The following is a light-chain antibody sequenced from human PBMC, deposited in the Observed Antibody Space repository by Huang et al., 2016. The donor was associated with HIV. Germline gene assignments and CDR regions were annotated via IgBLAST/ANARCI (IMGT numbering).Light chain of an antibody. CDR1: QSLLHSNGYNY. J-gene: IGKJ1*01. Sequence: DIVMTQSPLSLPVTPGEPASISCRSSQSLLHSNGYNYLDWYLQKPGQSPQLLSYLGSNRAAVVPDRFSGSGSGTYFTLKISRVEAEDVGVYYCMQALQTPGFGQGTKVEIK. CDR3: MQALQTPG. V-gene: IGKV2-28*01. CDR2: LGS.